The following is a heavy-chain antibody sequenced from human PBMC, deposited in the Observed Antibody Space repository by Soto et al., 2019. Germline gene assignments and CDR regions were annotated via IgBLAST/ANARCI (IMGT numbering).Heavy chain of an antibody. D-gene: IGHD6-13*01. CDR1: GFTFSDYY. CDR2: ISPSSSYT. V-gene: IGHV3-11*06. Sequence: GGSLRLSCAASGFTFSDYYMSWIRQAPGKGLEWVSYISPSSSYTNYAVSVKGRFTISRDNAKNSVYLQMNSLRAEDAAVYYCARNHIAASGTSAYDIWGQGTMVTVSS. CDR3: ARNHIAASGTSAYDI. J-gene: IGHJ3*02.